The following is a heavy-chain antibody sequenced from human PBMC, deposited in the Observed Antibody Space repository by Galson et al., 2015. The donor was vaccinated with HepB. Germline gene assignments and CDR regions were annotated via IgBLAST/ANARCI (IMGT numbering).Heavy chain of an antibody. V-gene: IGHV3-30-3*01. J-gene: IGHJ4*02. CDR3: ARDYTSNLENDY. CDR1: GFTFSTYA. CDR2: ISYDGSNK. D-gene: IGHD2-2*02. Sequence: SLRLSCAASGFTFSTYAMHWVRQAPGKGLEWVAVISYDGSNKFCADSVRGRFTISRDDAKSTLYLQMNSLRPEDTAVYYCARDYTSNLENDYWGQGTLVTVSS.